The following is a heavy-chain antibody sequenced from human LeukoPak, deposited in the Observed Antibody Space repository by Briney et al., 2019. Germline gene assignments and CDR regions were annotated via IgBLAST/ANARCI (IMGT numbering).Heavy chain of an antibody. V-gene: IGHV1-18*01. CDR1: GYTFTSYG. CDR2: ISAYNGNT. J-gene: IGHJ4*02. D-gene: IGHD3-16*01. Sequence: GASVKVSCKASGYTFTSYGISWVRQAPGQGLEWMGWISAYNGNTNYAQKLQGRVTMTTDTSTSTAYMELRSLRSDDTAVYYCALFWGGASGYYGARPFDYWGQGTLVTVSS. CDR3: ALFWGGASGYYGARPFDY.